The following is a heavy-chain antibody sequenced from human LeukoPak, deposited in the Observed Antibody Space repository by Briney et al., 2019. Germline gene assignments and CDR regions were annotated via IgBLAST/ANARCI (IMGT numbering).Heavy chain of an antibody. V-gene: IGHV3-23*01. Sequence: SGGSLRLSCAASGFTFNNYAMTWVRQASRKGLEWVSSISNSGSTTYYADSVKGRFTISRDNSKNTVYLQLNSLRAEDTAIYYCAKDGRYCTTSSCYLWYFDLWGRGTLVTVSS. CDR2: ISNSGSTT. CDR3: AKDGRYCTTSSCYLWYFDL. D-gene: IGHD2-2*01. J-gene: IGHJ2*01. CDR1: GFTFNNYA.